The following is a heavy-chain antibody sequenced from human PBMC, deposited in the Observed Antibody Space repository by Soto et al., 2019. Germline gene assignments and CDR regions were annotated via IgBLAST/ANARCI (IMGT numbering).Heavy chain of an antibody. CDR1: GYTFTSYA. CDR3: ERDLDVPAHRDYYDSSGGSNFDL. D-gene: IGHD3-22*01. V-gene: IGHV1-3*01. J-gene: IGHJ2*01. CDR2: MNAGNGNT. Sequence: QVQLVQSGAEVKKPGASVKVSCKASGYTFTSYAMHWVRQAPGQRLEWMGWMNAGNGNTKYSQKFKGRVTITRDTSASTAYMELSSLRSEDTAVYYCERDLDVPAHRDYYDSSGGSNFDLWGRGTRVTVSS.